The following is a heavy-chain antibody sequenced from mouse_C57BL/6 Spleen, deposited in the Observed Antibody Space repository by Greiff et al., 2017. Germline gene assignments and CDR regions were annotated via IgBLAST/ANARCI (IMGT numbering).Heavy chain of an antibody. CDR2: IWSDGST. Sequence: QVQLKESGPGLVAPSQSLSITCTVSGFSLTSYGVHWVRQPPGKGLEWLVVIWSDGSTTYNSALKSRLSISKDNSKSQVFLTMNSLQTDDTAMYYCARHYDYDGYWYFDVWGTGTTVTVSS. CDR1: GFSLTSYG. D-gene: IGHD2-4*01. J-gene: IGHJ1*03. V-gene: IGHV2-6-1*01. CDR3: ARHYDYDGYWYFDV.